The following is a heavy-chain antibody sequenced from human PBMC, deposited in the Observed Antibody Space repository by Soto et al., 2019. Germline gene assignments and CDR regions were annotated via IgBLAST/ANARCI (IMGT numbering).Heavy chain of an antibody. CDR1: GGSVSSGSYY. CDR3: ARVSRGWYYFDY. D-gene: IGHD6-19*01. CDR2: MYNSGST. V-gene: IGHV4-61*01. J-gene: IGHJ4*02. Sequence: PSETLSLTCTVSGGSVSSGSYYWSWIRQPPGKGLEWIGYMYNSGSTNYNPSLKSRVIISVDTSKNQFSLKLSSVTAADTAVYYCARVSRGWYYFDYWGQGTLVTVSS.